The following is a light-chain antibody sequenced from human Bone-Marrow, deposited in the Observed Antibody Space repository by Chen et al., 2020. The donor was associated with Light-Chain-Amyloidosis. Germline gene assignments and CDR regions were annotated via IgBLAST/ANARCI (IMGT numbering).Light chain of an antibody. Sequence: SYVLPQPSSVSVAPGQTATISCGGNNSGSTSVHWYQQTPGQAPLLVVYDDSDRPSGIPERLSGSNSGNTATLTISRVEAWDEADYYCQVWDRSSDRPVFGGGTKLTVL. J-gene: IGLJ3*02. CDR1: NSGSTS. CDR2: DDS. V-gene: IGLV3-21*02. CDR3: QVWDRSSDRPV.